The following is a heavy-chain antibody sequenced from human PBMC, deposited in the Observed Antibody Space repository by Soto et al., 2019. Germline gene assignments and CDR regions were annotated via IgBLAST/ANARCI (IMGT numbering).Heavy chain of an antibody. J-gene: IGHJ3*02. CDR3: AACYYKGVFEI. CDR1: GYTLTELS. CDR2: FDPEDGET. D-gene: IGHD3-10*01. V-gene: IGHV1-24*01. Sequence: ASVKVSCKVSGYTLTELSMHWVRQAPGKGLEWMGGFDPEDGETIYAQKFQGRVTMTEDTSTDTAYMELSSLRSEDTAVDYCAACYYKGVFEIRGQGTMVTGSS.